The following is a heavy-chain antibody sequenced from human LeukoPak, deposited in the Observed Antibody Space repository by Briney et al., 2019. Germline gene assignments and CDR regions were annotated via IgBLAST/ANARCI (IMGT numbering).Heavy chain of an antibody. V-gene: IGHV6-1*01. CDR2: TYYRSKWYN. CDR1: GDSVSSNSAA. D-gene: IGHD5-24*01. Sequence: SQTLSLTCAISGDSVSSNSAARNWIRQSPSRGLEWPGRTYYRSKWYNDYAVSVKSRITINPDTSKNQFSLQLDSVTPEDTAVYYCAREKLGWLPIAGHYFDYWGQGTLVTVSS. CDR3: AREKLGWLPIAGHYFDY. J-gene: IGHJ4*02.